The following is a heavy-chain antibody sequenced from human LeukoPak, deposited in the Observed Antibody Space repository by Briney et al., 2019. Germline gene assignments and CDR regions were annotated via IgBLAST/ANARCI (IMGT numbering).Heavy chain of an antibody. CDR3: ATPERYYYDSSGLGRELFDY. CDR1: GYTFTSYG. V-gene: IGHV1-18*01. D-gene: IGHD3-22*01. Sequence: ASEKVSCKASGYTFTSYGISWGRQAPGQGLVWMGGISAYNGNTNYAQKLQGRVTMTTDTSTSTAYMELRSLRSEDTAVYYCATPERYYYDSSGLGRELFDYWGQGTLVTVSS. J-gene: IGHJ4*02. CDR2: ISAYNGNT.